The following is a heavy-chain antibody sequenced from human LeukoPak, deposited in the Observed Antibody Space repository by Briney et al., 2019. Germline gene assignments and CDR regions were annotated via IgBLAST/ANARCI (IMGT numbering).Heavy chain of an antibody. CDR2: IHTSGST. Sequence: SETLSLTCTVSGGSISSYYWSWIRQPAGKGLEWIGRIHTSGSTNYNPSLKSRVTMSVDTSKNQFSLKLSSVTAADTAVYYCARGVYYFDYYYYMDVWGKGTTVTISS. J-gene: IGHJ6*03. CDR1: GGSISSYY. CDR3: ARGVYYFDYYYYMDV. V-gene: IGHV4-4*07. D-gene: IGHD3-10*01.